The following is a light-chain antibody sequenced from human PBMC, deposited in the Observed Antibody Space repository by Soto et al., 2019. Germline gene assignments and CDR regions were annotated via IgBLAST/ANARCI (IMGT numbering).Light chain of an antibody. CDR3: QQANSFPYT. J-gene: IGKJ2*01. CDR2: AAS. V-gene: IGKV1-39*01. CDR1: QSINRY. Sequence: DIQMTQSPSSLSASVGDRVTITCRASQSINRYLNWYQQKPGKAPELLMFAASNLESGVPPRFSGSGSETDFTLTISSLQPEDFATYYCQQANSFPYTFGQGTKVDIK.